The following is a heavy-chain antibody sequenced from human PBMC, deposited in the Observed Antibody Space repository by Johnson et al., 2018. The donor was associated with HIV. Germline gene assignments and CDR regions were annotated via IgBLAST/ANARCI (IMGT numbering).Heavy chain of an antibody. CDR3: ASLYSGYDNDAFDI. D-gene: IGHD5-12*01. CDR1: GFSFSGYA. CDR2: ISYDGSNK. J-gene: IGHJ3*02. V-gene: IGHV3-30-3*02. Sequence: QVQLVESGGGVVQPGGSLRLSCVESGFSFSGYAMHWVRQAPGKGLEWVAVISYDGSNKYYADSVKGRFTISRDNSKNPLYLQMNSLRAEDTAVYYCASLYSGYDNDAFDIWGQGTMVTVSS.